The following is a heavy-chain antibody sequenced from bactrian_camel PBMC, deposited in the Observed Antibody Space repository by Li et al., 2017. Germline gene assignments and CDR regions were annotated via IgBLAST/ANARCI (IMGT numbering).Heavy chain of an antibody. Sequence: GSVQAGGSLRLSCAASGYTYNRNCMAWFRQAPGKEREGVAVIYTGGGDSTYYADSVKGRFTISEDNAKNTPYLQMDNLQPEDTAVYYCAARPVNTRACVAGGRYEFGYWGQGTQVTVS. D-gene: IGHD1*01. CDR3: AARPVNTRACVAGGRYEFGY. V-gene: IGHV3S28*01. J-gene: IGHJ4*01. CDR2: IYTGGGDST. CDR1: GYTYNRNC.